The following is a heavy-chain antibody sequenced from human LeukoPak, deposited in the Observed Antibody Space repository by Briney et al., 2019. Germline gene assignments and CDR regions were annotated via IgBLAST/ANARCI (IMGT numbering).Heavy chain of an antibody. J-gene: IGHJ6*02. Sequence: SETLSLTCTVSGGSISSYYWSWIRQPPGKGLEWIGYIYYTGSTNYIPSLKSRVIISVDTSKSQFSLKLNSATAADTAVYYCARGFLGLNGGVWGQGTTVTVSS. D-gene: IGHD1-26*01. CDR1: GGSISSYY. CDR3: ARGFLGLNGGV. CDR2: IYYTGST. V-gene: IGHV4-59*12.